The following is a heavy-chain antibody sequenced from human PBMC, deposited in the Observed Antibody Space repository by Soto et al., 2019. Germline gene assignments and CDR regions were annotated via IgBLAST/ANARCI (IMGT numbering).Heavy chain of an antibody. CDR1: GYTFTGYY. V-gene: IGHV1-2*04. Sequence: QVQLVQSGAEVKKPGASVKVSCKASGYTFTGYYMHWVRQAPGQGLEWMGWINPNSGGTNYAQKFQGWVTMTRDTSISTAYMELSRLRSDDTAVYYCARRRVYYGSGSGLGYWGQGTLVTVSS. J-gene: IGHJ4*02. D-gene: IGHD3-10*01. CDR2: INPNSGGT. CDR3: ARRRVYYGSGSGLGY.